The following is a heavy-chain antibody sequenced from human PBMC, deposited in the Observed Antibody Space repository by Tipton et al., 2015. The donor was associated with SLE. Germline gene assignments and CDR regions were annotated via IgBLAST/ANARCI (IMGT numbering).Heavy chain of an antibody. CDR1: GYSFTSYW. J-gene: IGHJ3*02. Sequence: QLVQSGAEVKKPGESLKISCKGSGYSFTSYWIGWVRQMLGKGLEWMGIIYPGDSDTRYSPSFQGQVTSSADKSISTAYLQWSSMKASDTAMYYCARQGATNRFPRACDIWGQGTMVTGTS. D-gene: IGHD1-14*01. CDR3: ARQGATNRFPRACDI. V-gene: IGHV5-51*01. CDR2: IYPGDSDT.